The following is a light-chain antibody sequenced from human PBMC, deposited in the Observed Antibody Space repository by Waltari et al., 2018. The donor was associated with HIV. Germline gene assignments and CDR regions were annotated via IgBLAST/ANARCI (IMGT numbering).Light chain of an antibody. J-gene: IGKJ1*01. CDR3: QQYNTYSWT. CDR2: AAS. Sequence: DIQMTQSPSTLSASIGDRVSITCRASQSISTWLAWYQQKQGKAPELLIYAASSLDSGVPSRFSGSGSGTEFTLTISSLQPDDFATYYCQQYNTYSWTFGQGTKVEIK. CDR1: QSISTW. V-gene: IGKV1-5*03.